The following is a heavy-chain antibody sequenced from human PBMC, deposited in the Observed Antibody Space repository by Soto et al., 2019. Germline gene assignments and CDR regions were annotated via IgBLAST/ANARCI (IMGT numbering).Heavy chain of an antibody. D-gene: IGHD7-27*01. V-gene: IGHV4-59*01. CDR3: ARYIGESNSHYFDP. CDR1: GGSITSYY. J-gene: IGHJ5*02. Sequence: SETLSLTCSVSGGSITSYYSSWIRQPPGKGLEWIGYIYHSGSTNYNPSLRSRVTMSADTSKNQFSLRLSSVTAADTAVYYCARYIGESNSHYFDPCGQGTLVTVSS. CDR2: IYHSGST.